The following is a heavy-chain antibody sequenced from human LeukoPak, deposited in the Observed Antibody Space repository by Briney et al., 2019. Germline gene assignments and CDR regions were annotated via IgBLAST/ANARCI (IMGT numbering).Heavy chain of an antibody. J-gene: IGHJ3*02. D-gene: IGHD6-19*01. CDR1: GFTFDDYG. Sequence: GGSLRLSCAASGFTFDDYGMSWVRQAPGKGLEWVSGINWNGGSTGYADSVKGRFTISRDNAKNSLYLQMNSLRAEDTAVYYCARKRPQWLVSGDAFDIWGQGTMVTVSS. CDR2: INWNGGST. CDR3: ARKRPQWLVSGDAFDI. V-gene: IGHV3-20*04.